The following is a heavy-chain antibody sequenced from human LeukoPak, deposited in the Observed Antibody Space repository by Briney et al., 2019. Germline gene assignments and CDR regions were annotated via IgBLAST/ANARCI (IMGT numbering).Heavy chain of an antibody. CDR1: GFTFSSYA. CDR2: ISYDGSNK. CDR3: ARLFMESENYFDY. V-gene: IGHV3-30-3*01. D-gene: IGHD3-3*01. Sequence: PGRSLRLSCAASGFTFSSYAMHWVRQAPGKGLEWVAVISYDGSNKYYADSVKGRFTISRDNSKNTLYLQMNSLRAEDTAVYNCARLFMESENYFDYWGQGTLVTVSS. J-gene: IGHJ4*02.